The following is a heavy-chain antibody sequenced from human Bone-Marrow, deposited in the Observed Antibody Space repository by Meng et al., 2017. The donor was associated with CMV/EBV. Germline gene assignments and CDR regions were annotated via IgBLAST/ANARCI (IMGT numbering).Heavy chain of an antibody. J-gene: IGHJ5*02. D-gene: IGHD6-19*01. CDR1: GFTFSSYW. CDR3: ARGSGLNNWFDP. V-gene: IGHV3-7*01. Sequence: GESLKISCAASGFTFSSYWMSWVRQAPGKGLEWVANIKQDGSEKYYVDSVKGRFTISRDNSKNTLYLQMNSLRAEDTAVYYCARGSGLNNWFDPWGQGTLVTVSS. CDR2: IKQDGSEK.